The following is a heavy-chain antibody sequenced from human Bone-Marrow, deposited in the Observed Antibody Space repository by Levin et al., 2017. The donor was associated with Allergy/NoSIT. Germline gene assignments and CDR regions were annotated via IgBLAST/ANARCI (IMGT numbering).Heavy chain of an antibody. CDR2: IIPIFGTA. D-gene: IGHD6-6*01. CDR3: ASAYSSSSGYYYYYMDV. J-gene: IGHJ6*03. Sequence: GASVKVSCKASGGTFSSYAISWVRQAPGQGLEWMGGIIPIFGTANYAQKFQGRVTITADKSTSTAYMELSSLRSEDTAVYYCASAYSSSSGYYYYYMDVWGKGTTVTVSS. CDR1: GGTFSSYA. V-gene: IGHV1-69*06.